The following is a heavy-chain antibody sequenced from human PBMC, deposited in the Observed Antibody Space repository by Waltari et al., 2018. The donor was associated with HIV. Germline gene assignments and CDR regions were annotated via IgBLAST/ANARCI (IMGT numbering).Heavy chain of an antibody. CDR2: MSYTGKT. CDR3: ARAGRNGHKTGWFDP. Sequence: QVQLQESGPGLVNPSETLSLTCTVSGDSIHNYYWIWIRQPPGKGLDWIGYMSYTGKTNYNPSLKSRVTISVDTSKNQVSLKLSPVTATDTAVYFCARAGRNGHKTGWFDPWGQGTLVTVSS. J-gene: IGHJ5*02. CDR1: GDSIHNYY. D-gene: IGHD2-8*01. V-gene: IGHV4-59*01.